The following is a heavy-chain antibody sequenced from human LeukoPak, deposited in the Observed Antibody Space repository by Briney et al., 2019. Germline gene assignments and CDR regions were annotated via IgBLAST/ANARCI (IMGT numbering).Heavy chain of an antibody. J-gene: IGHJ5*02. V-gene: IGHV4-39*07. CDR2: IYYSGST. CDR3: ARGQGATVPQVGKNWFDP. D-gene: IGHD1-26*01. Sequence: SETLSLTCTVSGGSISSSSYYWGWIRQPPGKGLEWIGSIYYSGSTYYNPSLKSRVTIPVDTSKNQFSLKLISVTVADTAIYYCARGQGATVPQVGKNWFDPWGQGTRVTVSS. CDR1: GGSISSSSYY.